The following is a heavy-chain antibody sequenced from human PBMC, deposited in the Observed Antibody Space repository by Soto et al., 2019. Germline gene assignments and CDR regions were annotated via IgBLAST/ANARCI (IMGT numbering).Heavy chain of an antibody. CDR1: GFIFSNYD. CDR3: ARRRGGLALDV. Sequence: EVQLVESGGGLVQPGGSLRLSCAASGFIFSNYDMHWVRQPAGKHLEWVSAIGVAGDTHYPGSVKGRFTISRENAQNFLYLQMNSLRAEDTAVYYCARRRGGLALDVWGQGTTVTVSS. D-gene: IGHD3-16*01. J-gene: IGHJ6*02. CDR2: IGVAGDT. V-gene: IGHV3-13*01.